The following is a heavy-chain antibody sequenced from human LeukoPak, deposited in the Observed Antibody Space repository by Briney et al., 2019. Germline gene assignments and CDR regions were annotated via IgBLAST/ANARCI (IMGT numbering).Heavy chain of an antibody. Sequence: GGSLRLPCAASGFTFSNYDMHWVRQAPGKGLEWVAFIRYDGSNKNYADSFKGRFTISRDNSKNTLYLQMNSLRVDDTAVYYCAKSYDSSGYYYEQYFQHWGQGTLVTVSS. CDR1: GFTFSNYD. J-gene: IGHJ1*01. V-gene: IGHV3-30*02. D-gene: IGHD3-22*01. CDR3: AKSYDSSGYYYEQYFQH. CDR2: IRYDGSNK.